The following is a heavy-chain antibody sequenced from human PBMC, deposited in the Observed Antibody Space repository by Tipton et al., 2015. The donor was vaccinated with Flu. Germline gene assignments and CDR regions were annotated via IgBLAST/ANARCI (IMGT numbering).Heavy chain of an antibody. J-gene: IGHJ4*02. V-gene: IGHV4-38-2*02. CDR1: GDSIRNDYF. D-gene: IGHD5-18*01. CDR3: ARDREGHSFGL. CDR2: IHRSGST. Sequence: TLSLTCAVSGDSIRNDYFWGWIRQPPGKGLEWIATIHRSGSTKYNPSLKSRVTISIDTSKNQFSLNMRSVTAADMAVYYCARDREGHSFGLWGQGTLVTVSS.